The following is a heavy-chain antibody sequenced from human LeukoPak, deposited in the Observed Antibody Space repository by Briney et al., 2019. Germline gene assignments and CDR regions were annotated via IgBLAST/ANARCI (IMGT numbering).Heavy chain of an antibody. CDR3: ATGSMNRYYYYYMAV. V-gene: IGHV3-48*03. CDR2: ICGGGSDI. CDR1: GFTFSIYG. J-gene: IGHJ6*03. Sequence: PGGSLRLSCAASGFTFSIYGLNWVRQSPGKGPEWISYICGGGSDIYYADSVKGLLTISRDDAQKSLYLQMNSLRAEDTAVYYCATGSMNRYYYYYMAVWGKGTTVAISS. D-gene: IGHD1-26*01.